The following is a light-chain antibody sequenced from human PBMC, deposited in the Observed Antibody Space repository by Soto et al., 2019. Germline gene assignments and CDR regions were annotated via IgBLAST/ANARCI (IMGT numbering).Light chain of an antibody. V-gene: IGKV1-5*03. J-gene: IGKJ4*02. CDR2: KAS. Sequence: DIQMTQSPSTLSASVGDRVTITCRASQSINTWLAWYQQKPGKAPKLLIYKASSLESGVPSRFSGSGSGTDFTLTISCLQPDDFATYYCQQYNTYSYLTFGGGTRVEIK. CDR1: QSINTW. CDR3: QQYNTYSYLT.